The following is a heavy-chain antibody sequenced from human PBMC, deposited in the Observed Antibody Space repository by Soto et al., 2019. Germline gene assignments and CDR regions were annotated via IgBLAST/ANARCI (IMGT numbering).Heavy chain of an antibody. CDR3: VRDRDLYRDMFHADL. V-gene: IGHV3-33*01. CDR2: IWYDGSNK. D-gene: IGHD3-10*02. J-gene: IGHJ4*01. Sequence: GGSVTLSCAASGFPFSSYGMHWVRQAPGKGLEWVAVIWYDGSNKYYADSVKGRFTISADIAENSVILQMNSLRDEDSAVYFCVRDRDLYRDMFHADLWGQGTLVTVSS. CDR1: GFPFSSYG.